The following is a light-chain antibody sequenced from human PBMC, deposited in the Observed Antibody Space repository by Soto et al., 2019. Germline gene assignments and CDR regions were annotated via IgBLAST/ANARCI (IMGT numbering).Light chain of an antibody. Sequence: QSVLTQPASVSGSPGQSITISCTGTSSDVGCYNLVSWYQQHPGKAPKLMIYEVSKRPSGVSNRFSGSKSGNTASLTISGLQAEDEADYYCCSYAGSSTYVVFGGGTKLTVL. CDR2: EVS. V-gene: IGLV2-23*02. CDR3: CSYAGSSTYVV. CDR1: SSDVGCYNL. J-gene: IGLJ2*01.